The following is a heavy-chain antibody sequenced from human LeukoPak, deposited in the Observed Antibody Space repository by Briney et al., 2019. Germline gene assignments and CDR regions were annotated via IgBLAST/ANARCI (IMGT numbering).Heavy chain of an antibody. CDR2: IYYSGSA. J-gene: IGHJ5*02. Sequence: SETLSLTCTVSGGSISDSNYYWGWIRQPPGRGLEWIANIYYSGSAYYSPSLKSRVTVSIDTSKNQFSLKLNSVTAADTAVYYCARQSIIAAARIDPRGQGTLVTVSS. V-gene: IGHV4-39*01. CDR3: ARQSIIAAARIDP. D-gene: IGHD6-25*01. CDR1: GGSISDSNYY.